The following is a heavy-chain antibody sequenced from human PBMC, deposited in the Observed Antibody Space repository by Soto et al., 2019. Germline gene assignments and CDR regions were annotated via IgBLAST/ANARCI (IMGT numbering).Heavy chain of an antibody. D-gene: IGHD2-15*01. V-gene: IGHV4-34*01. CDR3: ARDLRYCSGGSCYPY. CDR2: INHSGST. Sequence: QVQLQQWGAGLLKPSETLSLTCAVYGGSFSGYYWSWIRQPPGKGLEWIGEINHSGSTNYNPSLKSRVTISVDTSKNQFSLKLSSVTAADAAVYYCARDLRYCSGGSCYPYWGQGTLVTVSS. CDR1: GGSFSGYY. J-gene: IGHJ4*02.